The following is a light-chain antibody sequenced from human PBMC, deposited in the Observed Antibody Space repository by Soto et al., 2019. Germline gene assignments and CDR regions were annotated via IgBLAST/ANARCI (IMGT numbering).Light chain of an antibody. CDR1: QSVSSS. Sequence: EIELTQSPATLSLSPGERATLSCRASQSVSSSLAWYQQKHGQAPRLLISDTSNRATGIPARFSGSGSGTDFTLTISSLEPEDFAVYYCQQRSNWPRTFGPGTKVEIK. CDR2: DTS. J-gene: IGKJ1*01. CDR3: QQRSNWPRT. V-gene: IGKV3-11*01.